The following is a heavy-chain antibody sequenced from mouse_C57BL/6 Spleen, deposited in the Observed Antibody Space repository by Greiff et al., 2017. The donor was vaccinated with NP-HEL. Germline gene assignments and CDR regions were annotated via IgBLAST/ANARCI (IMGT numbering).Heavy chain of an antibody. D-gene: IGHD1-1*01. V-gene: IGHV1-63*01. CDR2: IYPGGGYT. Sequence: VQLQQSGAELVRPGTSVKMSCTASGYTFPNYWIGWAKQRPGHGLEWIGDIYPGGGYTNYNEQFKGKATLTADKSSSTAYMQFSSLTSEDSAIYYCARSDGSFDYWGQGTTLTVSS. J-gene: IGHJ2*01. CDR1: GYTFPNYW. CDR3: ARSDGSFDY.